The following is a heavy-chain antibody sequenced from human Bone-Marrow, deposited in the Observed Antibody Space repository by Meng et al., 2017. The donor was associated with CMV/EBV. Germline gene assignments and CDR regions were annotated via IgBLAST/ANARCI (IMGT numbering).Heavy chain of an antibody. CDR2: IKSEGNSYVT. V-gene: IGHV3-73*01. Sequence: GGSLRLSCAASGLSVSGSAIHWARQASGKGLEWLGRIKSEGNSYVTAYTASVRGRFTLSRDDSKNTAYLQMNSLRAEDTAVYYCARQRVDCSGGSCYYNYYYYGMDVWGQGTTVTVSS. J-gene: IGHJ6*02. D-gene: IGHD2-15*01. CDR3: ARQRVDCSGGSCYYNYYYYGMDV. CDR1: GLSVSGSA.